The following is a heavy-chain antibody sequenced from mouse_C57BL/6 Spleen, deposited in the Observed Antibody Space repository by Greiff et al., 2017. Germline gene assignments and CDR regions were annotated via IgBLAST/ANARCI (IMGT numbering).Heavy chain of an antibody. CDR3: ARGGDSSGPFAY. V-gene: IGHV1-81*01. CDR2: IYPRSGNT. CDR1: GYTFTSYG. D-gene: IGHD3-2*02. Sequence: VQLVESGAELARPGASVKLSCKASGYTFTSYGISWVKQRTGQGLEWIGEIYPRSGNTYYNEKFKGKATLTADKSSSTAYMELRSLTSEDSAVYFCARGGDSSGPFAYWGQGTLVTVSA. J-gene: IGHJ3*01.